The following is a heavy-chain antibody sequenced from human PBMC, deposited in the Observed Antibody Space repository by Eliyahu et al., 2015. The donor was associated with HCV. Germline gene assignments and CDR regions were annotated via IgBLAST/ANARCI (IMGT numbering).Heavy chain of an antibody. J-gene: IGHJ4*02. D-gene: IGHD3-3*01. CDR2: INHSGST. V-gene: IGHV4-34*01. CDR3: ARGGITIFGVVTNFDY. Sequence: QVQLQQWGAGLLKPSETLSLTCAVYGGSFSGYYWSWIRQPPGKGLEWIGEINHSGSTNYNPSLKSRVTISVDTSKNQFSLKLSSVTAADTAVYYCARGGITIFGVVTNFDYWGQGTLVTVSS. CDR1: GGSFSGYY.